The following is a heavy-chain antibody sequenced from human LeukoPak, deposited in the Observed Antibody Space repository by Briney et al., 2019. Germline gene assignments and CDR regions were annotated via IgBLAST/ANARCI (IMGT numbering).Heavy chain of an antibody. Sequence: SETLSLTCTVSGGSISSYYWSWIRQPPGKGLEWIGYIYYSGSTNYNPSLKSRVTISVDTSKNRFSLKLSSVTAADTAVYYCARERTDYGSGSYYTDYWGQGTLVTVSS. V-gene: IGHV4-59*01. D-gene: IGHD3-10*01. CDR1: GGSISSYY. CDR2: IYYSGST. CDR3: ARERTDYGSGSYYTDY. J-gene: IGHJ4*02.